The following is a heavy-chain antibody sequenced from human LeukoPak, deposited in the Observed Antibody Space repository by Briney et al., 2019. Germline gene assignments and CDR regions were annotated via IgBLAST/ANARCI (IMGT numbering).Heavy chain of an antibody. Sequence: KPGASLQISCKGSGSRFTEYWIGWGRQLPGKGLEWMGIIFPGDSDRKYSPSFEGQVTISVDKSISAAYLQWDSLKASDSAIYYCARRGYGLSLDYWGQGTPVTVSS. J-gene: IGHJ4*02. CDR1: GSRFTEYW. V-gene: IGHV5-51*03. CDR2: IFPGDSDR. D-gene: IGHD5-12*01. CDR3: ARRGYGLSLDY.